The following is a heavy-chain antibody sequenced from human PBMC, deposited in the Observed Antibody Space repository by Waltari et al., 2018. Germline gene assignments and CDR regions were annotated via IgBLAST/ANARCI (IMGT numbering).Heavy chain of an antibody. CDR3: ARGDIVVVVAVD. J-gene: IGHJ4*02. CDR2: INAGNGNT. CDR1: GYTFTSYA. Sequence: QVQLVQSGAEVKKPGASVKVSCKASGYTFTSYAMHWVRQAPGQRLEWMGWINAGNGNTKYSQKFQGRVTITGDTSASTAYMELSSLRSEDTAVYYCARGDIVVVVAVDWGQGTLVTVSS. V-gene: IGHV1-3*01. D-gene: IGHD2-15*01.